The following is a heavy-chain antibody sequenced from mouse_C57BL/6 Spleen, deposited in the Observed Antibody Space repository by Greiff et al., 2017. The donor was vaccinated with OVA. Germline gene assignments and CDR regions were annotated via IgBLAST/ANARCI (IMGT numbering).Heavy chain of an antibody. Sequence: QVQLQQSGAELVKPGASVKLSCKASGYTFTSYWMHWVKQRPGQGLEWIVMIHPNSGSTNYNEKFKSKATLTVDKSSSTAYMQLSSLTSEDSAVYYCAPGITTRDFDYWGQGTTLTVSS. CDR2: IHPNSGST. J-gene: IGHJ2*01. CDR3: APGITTRDFDY. CDR1: GYTFTSYW. D-gene: IGHD2-4*01. V-gene: IGHV1-64*01.